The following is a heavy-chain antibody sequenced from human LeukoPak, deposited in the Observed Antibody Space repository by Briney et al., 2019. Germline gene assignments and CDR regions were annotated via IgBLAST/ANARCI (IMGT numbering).Heavy chain of an antibody. D-gene: IGHD3-10*01. J-gene: IGHJ5*02. CDR2: IYYSGST. CDR3: AREAPYYYGSGSQNWFDP. CDR1: GGSISSSSYY. Sequence: SETLSLTCTVSGGSISSSSYYWGWIRQPPGKGLEWIGSIYYSGSTYYNPSLKSRVTISVDTSKNQFSLKLRSVTAADTAVYYCAREAPYYYGSGSQNWFDPWGQGTLVTVSS. V-gene: IGHV4-39*07.